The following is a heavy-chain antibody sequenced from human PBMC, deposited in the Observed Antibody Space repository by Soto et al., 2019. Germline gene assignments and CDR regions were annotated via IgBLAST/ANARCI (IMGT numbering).Heavy chain of an antibody. J-gene: IGHJ6*02. CDR3: AMVDNYVTPTPQDV. V-gene: IGHV1-18*01. CDR1: GYIFVNYG. Sequence: QVQLVQSGDEVRKPGSSVKVSCKASGYIFVNYGIAWVRQAPGQGLEWMGWISPYSGNTHYASKVQGRLNMTTDTSTTPADMDLGSLTSYATAVYYCAMVDNYVTPTPQDVWGQGTTVTVSS. D-gene: IGHD3-16*01. CDR2: ISPYSGNT.